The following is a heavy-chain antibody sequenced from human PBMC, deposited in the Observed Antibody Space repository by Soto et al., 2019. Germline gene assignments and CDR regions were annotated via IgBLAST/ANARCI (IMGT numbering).Heavy chain of an antibody. D-gene: IGHD2-8*02. V-gene: IGHV5-51*01. CDR1: GYAFSSYW. J-gene: IGHJ5*02. CDR3: ARGYCTATICDSWFAP. Sequence: GESLKISCHGSGYAFSSYWIAWVRQMPGKGLEWMGIIYPGDSDTRYSPSFQGQVTISVDKSITTAYLQWSSLKASDTAMYYCARGYCTATICDSWFAPWGQGTLLTVSS. CDR2: IYPGDSDT.